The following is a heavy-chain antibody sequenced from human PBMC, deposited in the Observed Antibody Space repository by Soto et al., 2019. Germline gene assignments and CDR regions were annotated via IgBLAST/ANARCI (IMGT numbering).Heavy chain of an antibody. CDR2: INPNSGGT. CDR3: AREIRRYSSGFDP. CDR1: GYTFTGYY. Sequence: GASVKVSCKASGYTFTGYYMHWVRQAPGQGLEWMGWINPNSGGTNYAQKFQGWVTMTRDTSISTAYMELSRLRSDDTAMYYCAREIRRYSSGFDPWGQGTLVTVSS. V-gene: IGHV1-2*04. J-gene: IGHJ5*02. D-gene: IGHD6-25*01.